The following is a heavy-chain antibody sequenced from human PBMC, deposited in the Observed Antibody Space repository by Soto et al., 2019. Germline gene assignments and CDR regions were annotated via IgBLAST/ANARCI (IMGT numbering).Heavy chain of an antibody. CDR2: IKQDGSEK. CDR3: ARERWVTMDYGMDV. CDR1: GFTFSSYW. Sequence: GGSLRLSCAASGFTFSSYWMSWVRQAPGKGLEWVANIKQDGSEKYYVDSVKGRFTISRDNAKNSLYLQMNSLRAEDTAVYYCARERWVTMDYGMDVWGQGTTVTVSS. J-gene: IGHJ6*02. D-gene: IGHD4-17*01. V-gene: IGHV3-7*01.